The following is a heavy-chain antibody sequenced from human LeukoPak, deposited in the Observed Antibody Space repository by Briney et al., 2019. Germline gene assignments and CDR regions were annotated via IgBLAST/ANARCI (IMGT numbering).Heavy chain of an antibody. Sequence: GGSLRLSCSASGFIFSEYYMTWIRQAPGKGLEWVSTIKGTGLTTYYADSVKGRFTISRDNAKNSLYLQMNSLRAEDTAVYYCARWAAAGTGLDYWGQGTLVTVSS. V-gene: IGHV3-11*04. CDR1: GFIFSEYY. CDR2: IKGTGLTT. D-gene: IGHD6-13*01. J-gene: IGHJ4*02. CDR3: ARWAAAGTGLDY.